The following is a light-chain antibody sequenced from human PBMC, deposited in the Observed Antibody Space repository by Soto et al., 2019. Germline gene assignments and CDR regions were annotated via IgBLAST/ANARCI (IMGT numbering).Light chain of an antibody. J-gene: IGLJ1*01. CDR2: DVS. V-gene: IGLV2-11*01. Sequence: QSVLTQPRSVSGSPGQSVAISYTGTSSDVGGYNYVSWYQKHPGKAPKVMIYDVSKRPSGVPDRFSGSKSGNTASLTISGLQAEDEADYYCCSYAGSPYVFGTGTKVTVL. CDR1: SSDVGGYNY. CDR3: CSYAGSPYV.